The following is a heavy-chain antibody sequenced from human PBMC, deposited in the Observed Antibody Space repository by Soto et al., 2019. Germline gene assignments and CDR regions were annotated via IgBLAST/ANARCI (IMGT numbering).Heavy chain of an antibody. CDR3: ARATKPPAYYYDSSGYPVSR. D-gene: IGHD3-22*01. Sequence: ASVKVSCKASGGTFSSYAISWVRQAPGQGLEWMGGIIPIFGTANYAQKFQGRVTITADESTSTAYMELSSLRSEDTAVYYCARATKPPAYYYDSSGYPVSRWGQGTLVTVSS. V-gene: IGHV1-69*13. CDR2: IIPIFGTA. J-gene: IGHJ4*02. CDR1: GGTFSSYA.